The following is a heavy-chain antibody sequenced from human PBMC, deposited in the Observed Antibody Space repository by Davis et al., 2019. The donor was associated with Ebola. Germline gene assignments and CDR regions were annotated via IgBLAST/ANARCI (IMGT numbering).Heavy chain of an antibody. V-gene: IGHV3-30*03. Sequence: GESLKISCAASGFTFSSYGMHWVRQAPGKGLEWVAVISYDGSNKYYADSVKGRFTISRDNSKNTLYLQMNSLRAEDTAVYYCAAGLRTNTGGWGQGTLVTVSS. CDR3: AAGLRTNTGG. J-gene: IGHJ4*02. CDR2: ISYDGSNK. D-gene: IGHD1-14*01. CDR1: GFTFSSYG.